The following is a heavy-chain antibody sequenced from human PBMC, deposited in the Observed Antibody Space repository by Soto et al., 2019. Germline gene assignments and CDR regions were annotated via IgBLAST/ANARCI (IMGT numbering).Heavy chain of an antibody. J-gene: IGHJ6*02. Sequence: GGSLRLSCAASGFTFSSYSMNWVRQAPGKGLEWVSYISSSSSTIYYADSVKGRFTISRDNAKNSLYLQMNSLRDEDTAVYYCAYVPYYDFWSGLRTRGMDVWGQGTTVTVSS. CDR1: GFTFSSYS. CDR3: AYVPYYDFWSGLRTRGMDV. D-gene: IGHD3-3*01. V-gene: IGHV3-48*02. CDR2: ISSSSSTI.